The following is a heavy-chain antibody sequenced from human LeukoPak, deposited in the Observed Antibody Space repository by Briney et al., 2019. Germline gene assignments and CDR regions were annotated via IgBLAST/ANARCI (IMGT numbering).Heavy chain of an antibody. CDR1: GFTFNNYP. CDR3: ARDTPFNY. Sequence: GGSLRLSCAASGFTFNNYPMHWVRQAPGKGLEFVSAISSDGGSTYYADSVKGRFTISRDNSKNTLYLQVGSLRPEDMAVYCCARDTPFNYWGQGTLVTVSS. V-gene: IGHV3-64*02. J-gene: IGHJ4*02. CDR2: ISSDGGST.